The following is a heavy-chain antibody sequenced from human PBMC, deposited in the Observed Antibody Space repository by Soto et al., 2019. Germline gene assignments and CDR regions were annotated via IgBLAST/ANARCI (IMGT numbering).Heavy chain of an antibody. CDR2: LIGIVVST. CDR3: AQVFFSSYDYIWGSYRPFDY. CDR1: GFTFSSHA. V-gene: IGHV3-23*01. J-gene: IGHJ4*02. D-gene: IGHD3-16*02. Sequence: GGSLRLSCSARGFTFSSHAISWVLQSPGNLLEWVSALIGIVVSTYNPDSLKGRFTISIDNPKNTLYLHMDSLTDEDTAVYYCAQVFFSSYDYIWGSYRPFDYWGQGTLVTVSS.